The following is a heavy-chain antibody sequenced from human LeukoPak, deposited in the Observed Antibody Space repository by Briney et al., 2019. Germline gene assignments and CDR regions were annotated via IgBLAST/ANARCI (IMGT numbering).Heavy chain of an antibody. CDR1: GGSISSSSYY. CDR2: IYYSGST. D-gene: IGHD7-27*01. CDR3: ARHPQNWGYYYYYMDV. V-gene: IGHV4-39*01. Sequence: SETLSLTCTVSGGSISSSSYYWGWIRQPPGKGLEWIGSIYYSGSTYYNPSLKSRVTISVDTSKNQFSLKLSSVTAADTAVYYCARHPQNWGYYYYYMDVWGKGTTVTVSS. J-gene: IGHJ6*03.